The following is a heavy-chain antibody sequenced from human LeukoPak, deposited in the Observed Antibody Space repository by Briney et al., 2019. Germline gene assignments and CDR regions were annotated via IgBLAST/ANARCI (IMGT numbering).Heavy chain of an antibody. V-gene: IGHV3-20*04. J-gene: IGHJ4*02. Sequence: PGGSLRLSCAASGFTFDDYGMSWVRQAPGKGLEWVSGINWNGGSTGYADSVKGRFTISRDNAKNSLYLQMNSLRAEDTALYYCAREHWDIVVVPADRALDYGGQGTLVTVSS. CDR2: INWNGGST. CDR3: AREHWDIVVVPADRALDY. CDR1: GFTFDDYG. D-gene: IGHD2-2*01.